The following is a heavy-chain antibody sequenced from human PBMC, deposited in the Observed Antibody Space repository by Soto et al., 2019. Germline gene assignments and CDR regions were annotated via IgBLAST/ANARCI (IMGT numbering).Heavy chain of an antibody. Sequence: GGPLRPSCAASGDIFTGYGIRWVRQTPGKGMERVAIIGRDGSNIYYADSVRGRFTISRDNAKNTLYLQMNSLRAEDTAVYYCARDISTTIFGVVIPDYYYYYYMDVWGKGTTVTVSS. CDR3: ARDISTTIFGVVIPDYYYYYYMDV. CDR2: IGRDGSNI. V-gene: IGHV3-33*01. CDR1: GDIFTGYG. D-gene: IGHD3-3*01. J-gene: IGHJ6*03.